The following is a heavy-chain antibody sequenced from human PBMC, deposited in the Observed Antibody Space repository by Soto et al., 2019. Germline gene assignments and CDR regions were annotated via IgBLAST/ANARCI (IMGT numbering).Heavy chain of an antibody. V-gene: IGHV3-53*01. D-gene: IGHD3-10*01. CDR2: IYSGGST. CDR3: ARDRRAWFGELDPLDI. CDR1: GFTVSSNS. J-gene: IGHJ3*02. Sequence: EVQLVESGGGLIQPGGSLRLSCAASGFTVSSNSMSWVRQAPGKGLEWVSVIYSGGSTYYADSVKGRFTISRDNSKNTLYLQMNSLRAEDTAVYYCARDRRAWFGELDPLDIWGQGTMVTVSS.